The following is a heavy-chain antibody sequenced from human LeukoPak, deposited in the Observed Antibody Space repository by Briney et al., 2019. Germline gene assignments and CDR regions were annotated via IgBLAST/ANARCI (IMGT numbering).Heavy chain of an antibody. J-gene: IGHJ4*02. D-gene: IGHD1-26*01. CDR1: GFTLSSYA. Sequence: GGSLRLSCAASGFTLSSYAMSWVRQGPGQGLEWVGRIKSEGEGGTTDYAAPVKGRFTISRDDSENRLYLQTNSLKTEDTAVYYCATDQPRYSGSYPFDYWGQGTLVTVSS. CDR3: ATDQPRYSGSYPFDY. V-gene: IGHV3-15*01. CDR2: IKSEGEGGTT.